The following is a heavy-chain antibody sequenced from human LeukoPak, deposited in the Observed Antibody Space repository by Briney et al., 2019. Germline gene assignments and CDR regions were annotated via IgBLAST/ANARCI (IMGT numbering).Heavy chain of an antibody. Sequence: GGSLRLSCAASGFTFSSFWMHWVRQAPGKGLVWVSRITSDGITTNYADSVKGRFTISRDNAKNTLYLQMNSLRAEDTAVYYCARPQKLGAMAALDIWGQGTVVTVSS. D-gene: IGHD1-26*01. CDR1: GFTFSSFW. V-gene: IGHV3-74*01. J-gene: IGHJ3*02. CDR3: ARPQKLGAMAALDI. CDR2: ITSDGITT.